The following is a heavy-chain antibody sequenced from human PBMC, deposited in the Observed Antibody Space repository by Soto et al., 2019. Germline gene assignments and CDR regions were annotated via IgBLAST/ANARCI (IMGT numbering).Heavy chain of an antibody. J-gene: IGHJ4*02. CDR1: GFSLSTSGVG. D-gene: IGHD2-2*01. Sequence: SGPTLVNPTQTLTLTCTFSGFSLSTSGVGVGWIRQPPGKALEWLALIYWDDDKRYSPSLKSRLTITKDTSKNQVVLTMTNMDPVDTATYYCAHVPTPLVPAAPGYFDYWGQGTLVTVSS. CDR3: AHVPTPLVPAAPGYFDY. CDR2: IYWDDDK. V-gene: IGHV2-5*02.